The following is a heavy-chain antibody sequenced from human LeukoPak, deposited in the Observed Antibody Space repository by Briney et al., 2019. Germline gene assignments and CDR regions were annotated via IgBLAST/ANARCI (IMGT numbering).Heavy chain of an antibody. CDR3: AKDSARWGIAARWPSTFDY. CDR2: ISSSGNSR. CDR1: GFILSNYR. J-gene: IGHJ4*02. V-gene: IGHV3-21*04. Sequence: GGSLRLSCAASGFILSNYRMNWVRQVPGKGLEWVSYISSSGNSREYADSVKGRFTISRDNARDSLHLQMNSLRAEDTAVYYCAKDSARWGIAARWPSTFDYWGQGTLVTVSS. D-gene: IGHD6-25*01.